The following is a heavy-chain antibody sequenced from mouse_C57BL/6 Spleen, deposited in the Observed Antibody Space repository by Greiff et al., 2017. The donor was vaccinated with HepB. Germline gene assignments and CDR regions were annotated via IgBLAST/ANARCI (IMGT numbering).Heavy chain of an antibody. Sequence: VQLQQSGPELVKPGASVKISCKASGYAFSSSWMNWVKQRPGKGLEWIGRIYPGDGDTNYNGKFKGKATLTADKSSSTAYMQLSSLTSEDSAVYFCARRTTMVTYFDYWGQGTTLTVSS. CDR1: GYAFSSSW. J-gene: IGHJ2*01. D-gene: IGHD2-2*01. V-gene: IGHV1-82*01. CDR3: ARRTTMVTYFDY. CDR2: IYPGDGDT.